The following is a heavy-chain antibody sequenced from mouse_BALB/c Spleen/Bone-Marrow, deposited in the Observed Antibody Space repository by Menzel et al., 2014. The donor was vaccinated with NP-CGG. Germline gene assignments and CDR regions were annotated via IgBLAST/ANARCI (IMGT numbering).Heavy chain of an antibody. CDR1: GYSFIGYS. D-gene: IGHD2-1*01. J-gene: IGHJ4*01. Sequence: GLDSGNLGVSGKSSSKAFGYSFIGYSMNWGKQSQGKSFGGIGRFNPNNGVTSYNQKFKGKAILTVDKSSSTAYMELRSLTSEDSAVYYCARDGNYRYAMDYWGQGTSVTVSS. CDR3: ARDGNYRYAMDY. V-gene: IGHV1-26*01. CDR2: FNPNNGVT.